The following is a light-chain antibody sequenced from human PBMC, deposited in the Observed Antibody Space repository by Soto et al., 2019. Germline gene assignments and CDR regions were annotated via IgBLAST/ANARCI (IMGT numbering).Light chain of an antibody. V-gene: IGLV2-11*01. J-gene: IGLJ2*01. CDR3: GSYADNCYAI. CDR1: SSDVGAYDH. CDR2: DVI. Sequence: QSALTQPRSVSGSPGQSVTIPCTGTSSDVGAYDHVSWYRQHPGKAPKLILYDVIKRPSGVPDRFSGSKSGNTASLTISGIQAEDEADYYCGSYADNCYAIFGGGTKVTVL.